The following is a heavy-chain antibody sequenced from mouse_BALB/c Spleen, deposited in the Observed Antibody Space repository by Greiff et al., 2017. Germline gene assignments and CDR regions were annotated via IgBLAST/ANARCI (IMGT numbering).Heavy chain of an antibody. Sequence: EVKVVESGGGLVQPGGSRTLSCAASGFTFSSFGMHWVRQAPEKGLEWVAYISSGSSTIYYADTVKGRFTISRDNPKNTLFLQMTSLRSEDTAMYYCARRETARATIGYYAMDYWGQGTSVTVSS. D-gene: IGHD3-2*01. J-gene: IGHJ4*01. CDR1: GFTFSSFG. V-gene: IGHV5-17*02. CDR2: ISSGSSTI. CDR3: ARRETARATIGYYAMDY.